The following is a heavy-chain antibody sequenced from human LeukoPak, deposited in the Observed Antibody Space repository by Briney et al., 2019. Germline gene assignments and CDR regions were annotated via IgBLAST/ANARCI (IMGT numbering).Heavy chain of an antibody. V-gene: IGHV3-48*03. CDR2: ISSSDSTI. Sequence: GGSLRLSCAASGFTFSSYEMNWVRQAPGKGLEWVSYISSSDSTIYYADSVKGRFTISRDNAKNSLYLQMNSLRAEDTAVYYCARGFYYHTSGYWGIDYWGQGTLVTVSS. CDR1: GFTFSSYE. J-gene: IGHJ4*02. D-gene: IGHD3-22*01. CDR3: ARGFYYHTSGYWGIDY.